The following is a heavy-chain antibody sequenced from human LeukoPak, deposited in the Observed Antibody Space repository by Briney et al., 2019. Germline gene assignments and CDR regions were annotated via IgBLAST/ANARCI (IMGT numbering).Heavy chain of an antibody. V-gene: IGHV1-18*01. J-gene: IGHJ4*02. Sequence: ASVKVSCKPSGYSFTSYGISWVRRAPGQGLEWRGWISAFNLYTKYAQKVQGRVTMTADTTTDTAYMELSSLRSDDTAVYFCARRVADTSWYYFDSWGQGTLVTVSS. CDR1: GYSFTSYG. CDR2: ISAFNLYT. CDR3: ARRVADTSWYYFDS. D-gene: IGHD2-2*01.